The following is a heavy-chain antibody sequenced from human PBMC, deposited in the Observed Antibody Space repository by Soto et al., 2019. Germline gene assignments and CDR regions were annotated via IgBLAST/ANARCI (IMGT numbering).Heavy chain of an antibody. V-gene: IGHV1-69*01. CDR2: IIPIFGTA. CDR1: GGTFSSYA. D-gene: IGHD2-15*01. J-gene: IGHJ4*02. CDR3: ARVSEGRWRSFDY. Sequence: QVQLVQSGAAVKKPGSSVKVSCKASGGTFSSYAISWVRQAPGQGLGWMGGIIPIFGTANYAQKFQGSVTITADESPSTAYMELSSLGSEVTVGYYCARVSEGRWRSFDYCGQGTPVTVSS.